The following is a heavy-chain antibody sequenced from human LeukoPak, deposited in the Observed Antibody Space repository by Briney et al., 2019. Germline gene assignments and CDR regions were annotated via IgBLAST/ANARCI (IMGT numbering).Heavy chain of an antibody. V-gene: IGHV3-23*01. CDR3: ANGYRYCSSTSCDFDY. J-gene: IGHJ4*02. Sequence: GGSLRLSCAASGFTFSSYSMNWVRQAPGKGLEWVSAISLGGGSTYYADSVKGRFTLSRDNSKNTLYLQMNSLRAEDTAVYYCANGYRYCSSTSCDFDYWGQGTLVTVSS. D-gene: IGHD2-2*01. CDR1: GFTFSSYS. CDR2: ISLGGGST.